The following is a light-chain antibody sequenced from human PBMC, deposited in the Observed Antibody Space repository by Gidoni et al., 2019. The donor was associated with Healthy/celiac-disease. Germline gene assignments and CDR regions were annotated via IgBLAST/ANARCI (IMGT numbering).Light chain of an antibody. V-gene: IGKV1-33*01. CDR2: DAS. Sequence: DIQMTQSPSSLSASVGDRVTITCQARQDISNYLNCYQQKPGKAPKLLIYDASNLETGVPSRFSGSGSGTDFTFTISSLQPEDIATYYCQQYDNLPPFTFGPXTKVDIK. CDR1: QDISNY. CDR3: QQYDNLPPFT. J-gene: IGKJ3*01.